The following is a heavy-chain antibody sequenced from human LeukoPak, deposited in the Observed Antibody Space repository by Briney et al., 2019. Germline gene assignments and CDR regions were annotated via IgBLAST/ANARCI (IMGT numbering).Heavy chain of an antibody. Sequence: SQTLSLTCTVSGDSISSGSYYWSWIRQPAGKGLEWIGRIYTSGSTNYNPSLKSRVTISVDTSKNQFSLKLSSVTAADTAVYYCARGGGRNYALKGAFDYWGQGTLVTVSS. V-gene: IGHV4-61*02. D-gene: IGHD1-26*01. CDR2: IYTSGST. J-gene: IGHJ4*02. CDR3: ARGGGRNYALKGAFDY. CDR1: GDSISSGSYY.